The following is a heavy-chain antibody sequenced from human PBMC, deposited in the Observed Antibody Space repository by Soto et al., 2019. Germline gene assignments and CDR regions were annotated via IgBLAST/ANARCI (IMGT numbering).Heavy chain of an antibody. CDR2: IYYSGST. V-gene: IGHV4-39*07. CDR3: ARLAVAGSEIDY. D-gene: IGHD6-19*01. CDR1: GGSIISSSYY. Sequence: ASETLSLTCTVSGGSIISSSYYWGWIRQPPGKGLEWIGSIYYSGSTFYNPSLKSRVTISLDTSKNQFSLKLSSVTAADTAVYYCARLAVAGSEIDYWGQGTLVTVSS. J-gene: IGHJ4*02.